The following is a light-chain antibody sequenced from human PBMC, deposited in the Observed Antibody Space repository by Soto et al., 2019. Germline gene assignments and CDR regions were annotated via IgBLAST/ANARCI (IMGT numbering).Light chain of an antibody. V-gene: IGKV3-15*01. CDR3: QQYNNWPWT. Sequence: EIVMTQSPATLSVSPGERATLSCRASQSVSINLAWYQQKPGQAPRLLIYGASRRATGFPARFSGSGSGTDFTLTISSLQSEDFAVYYCQQYNNWPWTFGQGTKVDIK. J-gene: IGKJ1*01. CDR2: GAS. CDR1: QSVSIN.